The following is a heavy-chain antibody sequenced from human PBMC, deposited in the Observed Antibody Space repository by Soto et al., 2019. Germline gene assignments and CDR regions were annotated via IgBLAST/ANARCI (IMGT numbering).Heavy chain of an antibody. CDR2: IVSSSAYT. CDR1: GFTFSDYY. D-gene: IGHD6-13*01. V-gene: IGHV3-11*06. CDR3: ARLTASSWYMGGYLDY. J-gene: IGHJ4*02. Sequence: QVQLVESGGGLVKPGGSLRLSCAASGFTFSDYYMTWIRQAPGKGLEYISYIVSSSAYTNYADSVKGRFTISRDNAKNSLYLEMRSLRVEDTAVYYCARLTASSWYMGGYLDYWGQGTLVTVSS.